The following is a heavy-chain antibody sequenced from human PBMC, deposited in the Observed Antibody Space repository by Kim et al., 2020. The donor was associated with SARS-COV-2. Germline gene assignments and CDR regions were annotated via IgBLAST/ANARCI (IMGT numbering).Heavy chain of an antibody. CDR3: ARWRRRRRLRLQDYGLDV. Sequence: GGSLRLSCAASGFTVSSNYMSWVRQAPGKGLEWVSVIYSGGSTYYADSVKGRFTISSDNSKNTLYLQMNSLRAEDTAVYYCARWRRRRRLRLQDYGLDVWGQGTLVTVSS. V-gene: IGHV3-53*01. J-gene: IGHJ6*02. CDR1: GFTVSSNY. D-gene: IGHD5-18*01. CDR2: IYSGGST.